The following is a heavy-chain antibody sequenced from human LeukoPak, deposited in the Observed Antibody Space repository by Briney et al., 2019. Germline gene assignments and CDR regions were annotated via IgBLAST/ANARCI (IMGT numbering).Heavy chain of an antibody. CDR2: VSFSGNT. J-gene: IGHJ4*02. D-gene: IGHD1-26*01. Sequence: NASETLSLTCTVSGGSISPYYWSWIRQPPGKGLEWIGYVSFSGNTNYNSSLKSRVTMSVDTSKNQFSLKLSSVTAADTAVYYCARAYSGSYSPFDYWGQGTLVTVSS. CDR3: ARAYSGSYSPFDY. CDR1: GGSISPYY. V-gene: IGHV4-59*12.